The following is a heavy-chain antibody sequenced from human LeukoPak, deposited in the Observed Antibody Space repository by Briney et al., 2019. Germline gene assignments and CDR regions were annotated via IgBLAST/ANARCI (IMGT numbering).Heavy chain of an antibody. D-gene: IGHD1-26*01. CDR2: IYRGGST. V-gene: IGHV3-53*01. J-gene: IGHJ4*02. CDR3: ARVGIVGAMDY. Sequence: PGGSLRLSCAASGFTVSTNYMSWVRQAPGKGLEWVSVIYRGGSTYYADSVKGRFTISRDNSKNTMYLQMNSLRAEDTAVYYCARVGIVGAMDYWGQGTLVTVSS. CDR1: GFTVSTNY.